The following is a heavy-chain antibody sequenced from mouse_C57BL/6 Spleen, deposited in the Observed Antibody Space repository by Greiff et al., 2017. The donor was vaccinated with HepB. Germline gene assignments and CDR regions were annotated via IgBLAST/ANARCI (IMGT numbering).Heavy chain of an antibody. V-gene: IGHV1-26*01. CDR3: ARFSIYYGNGWYFDV. Sequence: VQLQQSGPELVKPGASVKISCKASGYTFTDYYMNWVKQSHGKSLEWIGDINPNNGGTSYNQKFKGKATLTVDKSSSTAYMELRSLTSEDSAVYYCARFSIYYGNGWYFDVWGTGTTVTVSS. CDR1: GYTFTDYY. CDR2: INPNNGGT. D-gene: IGHD2-1*01. J-gene: IGHJ1*03.